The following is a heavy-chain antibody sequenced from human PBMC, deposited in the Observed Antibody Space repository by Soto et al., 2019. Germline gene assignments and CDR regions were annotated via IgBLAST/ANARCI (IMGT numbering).Heavy chain of an antibody. D-gene: IGHD3-22*01. CDR1: GYTFTSYV. J-gene: IGHJ4*01. V-gene: IGHV1-18*01. CDR2: ISADNHNT. CDR3: ARESRNYDALDY. Sequence: ASVKVSCKTSGYTFTSYVISWVPQAPGHGLEWMGWISADNHNTNVAQNFQGRVTLTTDTSTTTVFMELRNLRSDDTAVYYCARESRNYDALDYWG.